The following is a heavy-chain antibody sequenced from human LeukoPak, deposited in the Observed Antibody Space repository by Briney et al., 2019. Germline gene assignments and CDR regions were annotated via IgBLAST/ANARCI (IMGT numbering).Heavy chain of an antibody. J-gene: IGHJ6*03. CDR3: ARDRTGQQLISRKDYYYMDV. Sequence: QPSETLSLTCTVSGGSISSYYWSWIRQPPGKGLEWVPIIYSDGSTYYADSVKGRFTISRDNSKNTLYLQMNSLRAEDTAVYYCARDRTGQQLISRKDYYYMDVWGKGTTVTISS. D-gene: IGHD4-11*01. V-gene: IGHV3-66*01. CDR1: GGSISSYY. CDR2: IYSDGST.